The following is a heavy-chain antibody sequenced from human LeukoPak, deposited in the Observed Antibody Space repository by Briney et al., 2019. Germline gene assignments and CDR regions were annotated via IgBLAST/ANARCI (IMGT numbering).Heavy chain of an antibody. CDR2: ISGSGDST. J-gene: IGHJ6*02. Sequence: GGSLRLSCAASRFTFSGYEMNWVRQAPGKGLEWVSGISGSGDSTFYADSVKGRFTISRDNSKNTLYLQMNSLRVEDTAVYYCAKYLSVKGPPYALEVWGQGTTVTVSS. CDR1: RFTFSGYE. CDR3: AKYLSVKGPPYALEV. V-gene: IGHV3-23*01.